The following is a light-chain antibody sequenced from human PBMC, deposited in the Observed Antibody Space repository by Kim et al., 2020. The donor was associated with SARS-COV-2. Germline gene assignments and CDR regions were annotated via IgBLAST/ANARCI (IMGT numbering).Light chain of an antibody. CDR3: QHRNNWPRT. V-gene: IGKV3-11*01. J-gene: IGKJ1*01. CDR2: DAS. Sequence: EIVLTQSPATLSLSPGERAILSCRASQSVGNYLAWHQQKPAQAPRLLIYDASNRATGIPARFSGSGSETDFTLTISSLEPEDFAVYYCQHRNNWPRTFGQGTKVDIK. CDR1: QSVGNY.